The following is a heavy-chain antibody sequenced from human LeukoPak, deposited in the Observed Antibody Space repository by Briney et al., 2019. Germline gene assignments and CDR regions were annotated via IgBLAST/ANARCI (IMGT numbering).Heavy chain of an antibody. CDR2: INHSGST. D-gene: IGHD5-12*01. CDR1: GGSFSGYY. J-gene: IGHJ5*02. CDR3: ARGVGYSGYDLIGGNWFDP. V-gene: IGHV4-34*01. Sequence: SETLSLTCAVYGGSFSGYYWSWIRQPPGKGLEWIGEINHSGSTNYNPSLKSRVTISVDTSKNQFSLKLSSVTAADTAVYYCARGVGYSGYDLIGGNWFDPWGQGTLVTVSS.